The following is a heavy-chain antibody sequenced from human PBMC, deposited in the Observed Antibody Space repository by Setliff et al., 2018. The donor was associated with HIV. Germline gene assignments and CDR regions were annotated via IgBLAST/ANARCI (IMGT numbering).Heavy chain of an antibody. Sequence: GASVKVSCKASGYTFNSYLVYWVRQAPGQRLEWMGWIHPGNDNREYSQRFQGRLTMTRDTSASMVYMELNSLTSEDTAVYFCARFSSVYAAIDNWGPGTLVTAPQ. V-gene: IGHV1-3*01. CDR1: GYTFNSYL. J-gene: IGHJ4*02. CDR3: ARFSSVYAAIDN. D-gene: IGHD2-2*01. CDR2: IHPGNDNR.